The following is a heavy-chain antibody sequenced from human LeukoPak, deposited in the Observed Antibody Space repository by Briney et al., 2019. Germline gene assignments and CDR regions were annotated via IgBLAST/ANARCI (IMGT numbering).Heavy chain of an antibody. D-gene: IGHD4-23*01. CDR3: AKDLRLAVGDY. CDR1: GFTFSTYA. CDR2: ISGSGGST. J-gene: IGHJ4*02. Sequence: GGSLRLSCAASGFTFSTYAMSWVRQAPGKGLEWVSAISGSGGSTYYADSVKGRLTISRDNSKNTLYPQMNSLRAEDTAVYYCAKDLRLAVGDYWGQGTLVTVSS. V-gene: IGHV3-23*01.